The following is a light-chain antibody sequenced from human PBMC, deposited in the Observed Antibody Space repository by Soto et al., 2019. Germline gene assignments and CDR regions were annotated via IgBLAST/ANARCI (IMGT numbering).Light chain of an antibody. J-gene: IGLJ2*01. CDR1: SSNIGAGYD. V-gene: IGLV1-40*01. CDR3: SSYTSSSTLVV. CDR2: GNT. Sequence: QSVLTQPPSVSGAPGQRVTISCIGSSSNIGAGYDVHWYQQLPGTAPKLLIYGNTNRPSGVPDRFSGSKSGTSASLAITGLQAEDEADYYCSSYTSSSTLVVFGGGTKLTVL.